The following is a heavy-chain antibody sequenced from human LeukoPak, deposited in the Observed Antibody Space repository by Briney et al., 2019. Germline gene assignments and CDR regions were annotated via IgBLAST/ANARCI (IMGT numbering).Heavy chain of an antibody. CDR3: ASDRGSPMYYFDC. CDR1: GGSFNSNA. V-gene: IGHV1-69*05. CDR2: IHPFFGTA. D-gene: IGHD3-10*01. J-gene: IGHJ4*02. Sequence: SVKVSCKTSGGSFNSNAINWVRQAPRQGREWMGRIHPFFGTATYAQQFQGRVTITTDESTSTAYMELSSLRSEDTAVYYCASDRGSPMYYFDCWGQGTLVTVSS.